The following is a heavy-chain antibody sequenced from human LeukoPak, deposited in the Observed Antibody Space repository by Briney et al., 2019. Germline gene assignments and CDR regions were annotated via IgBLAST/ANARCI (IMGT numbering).Heavy chain of an antibody. Sequence: SETLSLTCTVSGGSISSSSYYWGWIRQPPGKGLEWTGSIYYSGSTYYNPSLKSRVTISVDTSKNQFSLKLNSVTAADTAVYYCARDRVGATTTGGRSFDYWGQGTLVTVSS. J-gene: IGHJ4*02. CDR1: GGSISSSSYY. V-gene: IGHV4-39*07. CDR3: ARDRVGATTTGGRSFDY. D-gene: IGHD1-26*01. CDR2: IYYSGST.